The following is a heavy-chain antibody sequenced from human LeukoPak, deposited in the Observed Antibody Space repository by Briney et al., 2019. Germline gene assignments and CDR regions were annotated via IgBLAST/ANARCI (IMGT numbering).Heavy chain of an antibody. D-gene: IGHD1-26*01. Sequence: GGSLRLSCAASGFTFSNYGMHWVRQAPGKGLKWVAFIRYDGSNKYYADSVKGRFTISRDNSKNTLYLQMSSLRAEDTAVYYCAKDSVAYSGSSYYFDYWGQGTLVTVSS. J-gene: IGHJ4*02. CDR3: AKDSVAYSGSSYYFDY. V-gene: IGHV3-30*02. CDR1: GFTFSNYG. CDR2: IRYDGSNK.